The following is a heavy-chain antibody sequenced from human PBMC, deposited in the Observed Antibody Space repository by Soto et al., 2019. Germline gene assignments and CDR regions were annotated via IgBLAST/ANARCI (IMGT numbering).Heavy chain of an antibody. CDR3: ARHYYYYYGMDV. CDR2: IDPSDSYT. CDR1: GYSFTSYW. V-gene: IGHV5-10-1*04. J-gene: IGHJ6*02. Sequence: GESLKISCKGSGYSFTSYWISWVRQMPGKGLEWMGRIDPSDSYTNYSPSFQGQVTISADKSISTAYLQWSSLKASDTAMYYCARHYYYYYGMDVWGQGTTVTVSS.